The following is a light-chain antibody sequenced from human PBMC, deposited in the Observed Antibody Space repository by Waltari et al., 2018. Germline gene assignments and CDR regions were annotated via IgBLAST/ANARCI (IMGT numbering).Light chain of an antibody. CDR1: QSVSSY. V-gene: IGKV3-11*01. Sequence: EIVLTQSPATLSLSPGESATLSYRASQSVSSYLAWYQQKPGQAPRLLIYDASNRATGIPARFSGSGSGTDFTLTISSLEPEDFAVYYCQQRSNWPPYTFGQGTKLEIK. CDR3: QQRSNWPPYT. CDR2: DAS. J-gene: IGKJ2*01.